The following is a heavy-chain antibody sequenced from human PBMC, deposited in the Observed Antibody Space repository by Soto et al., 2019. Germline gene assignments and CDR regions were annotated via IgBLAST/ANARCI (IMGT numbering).Heavy chain of an antibody. CDR2: IYSGGST. J-gene: IGHJ6*02. V-gene: IGHV3-53*04. CDR3: ARAGMGSTHHYYYYGMDV. D-gene: IGHD2-8*01. Sequence: GGSLRLSCAASGFTVSSNYMSWVRQAPGKGLEWVSVIYSGGSTYYADSVKGRFTISRHNSKNTLYLQMNSLRAEDTAVYYCARAGMGSTHHYYYYGMDVWGQGTTVTVSS. CDR1: GFTVSSNY.